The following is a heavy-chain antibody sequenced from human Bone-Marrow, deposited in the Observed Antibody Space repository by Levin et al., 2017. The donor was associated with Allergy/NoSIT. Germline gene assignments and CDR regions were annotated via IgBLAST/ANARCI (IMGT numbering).Heavy chain of an antibody. J-gene: IGHJ3*02. CDR3: ARFAEMATITPGLDAFDS. CDR1: GGTFSSYA. V-gene: IGHV1-69*01. Sequence: SFNVSGGTFSSYAISWVRQAPGQFLSFLFFLLPLFCPAPSAQPFQGRVTITADESTSTAYMELSSLRSEDTAVYYCARFAEMATITPGLDAFDSWGQGTMVTVSS. CDR2: LLPLFCPA. D-gene: IGHD5-24*01.